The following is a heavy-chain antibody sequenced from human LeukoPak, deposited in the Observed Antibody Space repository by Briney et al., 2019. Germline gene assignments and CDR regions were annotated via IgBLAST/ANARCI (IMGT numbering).Heavy chain of an antibody. CDR1: GYTFTSYY. CDR3: ARMIAGRNWFDP. V-gene: IGHV1-46*01. D-gene: IGHD3-22*01. J-gene: IGHJ5*02. Sequence: EASVKVSCKASGYTFTSYYMHWVRQAPGEGLEWMGIINPSGGSTSYAQKFQGRVTMTRDMSTSTVYMELSSLRSEDTAVYYCARMIAGRNWFDPWGQGTLVTVSS. CDR2: INPSGGST.